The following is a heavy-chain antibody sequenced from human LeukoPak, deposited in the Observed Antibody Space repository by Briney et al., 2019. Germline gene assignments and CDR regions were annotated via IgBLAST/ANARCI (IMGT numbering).Heavy chain of an antibody. J-gene: IGHJ5*02. V-gene: IGHV4-39*01. CDR2: VFYGGTT. Sequence: SETLSLTCTVSGDSINTHQYYWAWLRQPPGKGLEWIGSVFYGGTTYYNPSLKSRVTISMGGSNNQFSLKVTSVTAADTAIFYCARMTWQQLHSWFDPWGQGVLVTVSS. CDR3: ARMTWQQLHSWFDP. D-gene: IGHD6-13*01. CDR1: GDSINTHQYY.